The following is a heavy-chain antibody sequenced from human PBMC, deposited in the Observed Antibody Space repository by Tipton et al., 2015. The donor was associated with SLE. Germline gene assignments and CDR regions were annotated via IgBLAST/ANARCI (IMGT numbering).Heavy chain of an antibody. V-gene: IGHV4-59*12. CDR2: IYYSGIT. J-gene: IGHJ6*03. CDR1: GGSIMSYY. D-gene: IGHD1-26*01. CDR3: ARERSGRFRYLDV. Sequence: TLSLTCTVSGGSIMSYYWTWIRQPPGKRLEWIAYIYYSGITNYNPSLQSRVTISVDRSKNQFSLKLSSVTAADTAMYYCARERSGRFRYLDVWGKGTTVTVSS.